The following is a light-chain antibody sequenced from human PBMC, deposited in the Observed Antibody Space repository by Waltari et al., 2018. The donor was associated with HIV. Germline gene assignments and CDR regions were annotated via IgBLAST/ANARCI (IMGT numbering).Light chain of an antibody. J-gene: IGLJ1*01. CDR1: NSDIGKYNL. Sequence: QSALTPPASVSGSPGQSITLSCTGTNSDIGKYNLLSRYQQHPGKVPKVLIFEVTTRPSGSSHRFSGSKSDNTASLTISGLQAEDEADYYCSSYATGNTYVFGTGTSVTVL. CDR2: EVT. CDR3: SSYATGNTYV. V-gene: IGLV2-23*02.